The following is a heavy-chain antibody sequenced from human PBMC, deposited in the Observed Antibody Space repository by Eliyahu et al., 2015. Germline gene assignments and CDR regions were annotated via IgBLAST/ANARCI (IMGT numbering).Heavy chain of an antibody. CDR1: GGSTSGXY. CDR2: IHSRGTT. J-gene: IGHJ4*02. D-gene: IGHD3-3*01. Sequence: QVQLQESGPGLVKPSETLSLTCTVSGGSTSGXYWSWFRQPPGKGLEWIAYIHSRGTTNYNPPLKSRLTISIDTSENQFSLKVRSVTAADTAVYHCARHNGAFWSNYYPLDYWGQGTLVTVSS. CDR3: ARHNGAFWSNYYPLDY. V-gene: IGHV4-59*08.